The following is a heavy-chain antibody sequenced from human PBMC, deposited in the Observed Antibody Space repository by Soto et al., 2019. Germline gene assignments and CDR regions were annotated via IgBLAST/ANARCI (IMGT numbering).Heavy chain of an antibody. D-gene: IGHD6-19*01. J-gene: IGHJ3*02. CDR1: GYTLTGYY. CDR2: INPNSGGA. CDR3: ATRSGSGWYWAFDI. V-gene: IGHV1-2*04. Sequence: ASVKVSCKASGYTLTGYYMHWVRQAPGQGLEWMGWINPNSGGANYAQKFQGWVTMTRDTSISTAYMELSRLRSDDTAVYYCATRSGSGWYWAFDIWGQGTMVTVSS.